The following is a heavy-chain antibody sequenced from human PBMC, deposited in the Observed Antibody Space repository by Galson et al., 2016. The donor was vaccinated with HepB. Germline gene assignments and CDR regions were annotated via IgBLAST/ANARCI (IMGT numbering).Heavy chain of an antibody. CDR1: GFTFSSYD. CDR3: ARGSYSSDWYRTSAYDFGMDV. CDR2: IYTASDT. V-gene: IGHV3-13*01. J-gene: IGHJ6*04. D-gene: IGHD6-19*01. Sequence: SLRLSCAASGFTFSSYDMYWVRQPPGKGLEWVSSIYTASDTIYPGSVEGRFTVSRENAKNSLYLHMNSLRAGDTAVYYCARGSYSSDWYRTSAYDFGMDVWGKGTPVTVSS.